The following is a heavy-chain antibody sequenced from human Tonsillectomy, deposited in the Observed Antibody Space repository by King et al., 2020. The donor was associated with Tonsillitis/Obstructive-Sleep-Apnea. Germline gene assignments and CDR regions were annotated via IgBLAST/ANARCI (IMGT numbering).Heavy chain of an antibody. J-gene: IGHJ4*02. CDR1: GGTFSSYA. Sequence: QLVQSGAEVKKPGSSVKVSCKASGGTFSSYAISWVRQAPGQGLEWMGRIIPILGIANYAQKFQGRVTITADKSTSTAYMELSSLRSGDTAVYYCARDPSRYSSSWYPLDYWGQGTLVTVSS. CDR3: ARDPSRYSSSWYPLDY. D-gene: IGHD6-13*01. V-gene: IGHV1-69*09. CDR2: IIPILGIA.